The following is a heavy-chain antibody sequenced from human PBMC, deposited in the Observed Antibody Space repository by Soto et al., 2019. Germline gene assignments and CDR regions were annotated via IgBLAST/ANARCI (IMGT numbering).Heavy chain of an antibody. D-gene: IGHD6-13*01. Sequence: QVQLVQSGAEVKKPGASVKVSCKASGYTFTGYYMHWVRQAPGQGLEWMGWINPNSGGTNYAQKFQGRVTMTRDTSIRTAYMELSRLRSDDTAVYYCARAVAAAGTSYYYYYGMDVWGQGTTVTVSS. CDR2: INPNSGGT. J-gene: IGHJ6*02. CDR3: ARAVAAAGTSYYYYYGMDV. V-gene: IGHV1-2*02. CDR1: GYTFTGYY.